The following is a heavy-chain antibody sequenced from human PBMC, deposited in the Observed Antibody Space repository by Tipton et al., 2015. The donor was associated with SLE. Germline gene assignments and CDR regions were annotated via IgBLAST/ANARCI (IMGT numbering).Heavy chain of an antibody. Sequence: AGLVKPSETLSLTCAVYGGSFSGNHWSWIRQPPGKGLEWIGEINHSGNTNYNPSLKSRVTISVDTSKNQFSLKLSSVTAADTAVYYCARGLNKGNPFFGYWGQGTLVTVSS. D-gene: IGHD2/OR15-2a*01. CDR3: ARGLNKGNPFFGY. CDR1: GGSFSGNH. J-gene: IGHJ4*02. V-gene: IGHV4-34*01. CDR2: INHSGNT.